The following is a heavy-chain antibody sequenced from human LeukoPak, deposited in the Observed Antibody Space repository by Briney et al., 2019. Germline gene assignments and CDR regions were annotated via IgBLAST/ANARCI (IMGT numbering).Heavy chain of an antibody. CDR2: ISRDSSYI. CDR1: GFTFSTYS. J-gene: IGHJ5*02. V-gene: IGHV3-21*01. Sequence: PGGSLRLSCAASGFTFSTYSMNWVRQAPGKGLEWVSSISRDSSYIYYADSVKGRFTISRDNAKNSLYLQMNSLRAEDTAVYYCARNGGEGITVTWGQGTLVTVSS. D-gene: IGHD6-19*01. CDR3: ARNGGEGITVT.